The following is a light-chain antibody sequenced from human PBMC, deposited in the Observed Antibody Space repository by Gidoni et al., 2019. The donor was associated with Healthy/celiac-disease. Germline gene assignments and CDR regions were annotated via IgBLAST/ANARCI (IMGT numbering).Light chain of an antibody. V-gene: IGLV2-8*01. CDR1: SSDVGGYNY. CDR3: SSYAGITIRVV. Sequence: QSALTQRTSASGSPGQTVTISCPGTSSDVGGYNYVSWYQHHPGKAPKLMIYEVSKRPSGVPDRFPGSQSCTPASLTVSGLQAEDEADYYCSSYAGITIRVVFGGGPTLTVL. J-gene: IGLJ2*01. CDR2: EVS.